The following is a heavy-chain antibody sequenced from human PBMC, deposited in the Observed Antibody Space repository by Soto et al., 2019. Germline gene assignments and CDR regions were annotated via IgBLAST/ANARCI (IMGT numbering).Heavy chain of an antibody. CDR3: ARVHCSAGTCLDGLDF. Sequence: SQTLSLPCVISGDSVSSNGACWNWIRQSPSRGLQWLGRIYYRSKWFHDYAASVESRMAINPDTSRNQFSLQLSYVTPEDTAVYYCARVHCSAGTCLDGLDFWGQGTTVTVSS. CDR1: GDSVSSNGAC. J-gene: IGHJ6*02. CDR2: IYYRSKWFH. D-gene: IGHD2-15*01. V-gene: IGHV6-1*01.